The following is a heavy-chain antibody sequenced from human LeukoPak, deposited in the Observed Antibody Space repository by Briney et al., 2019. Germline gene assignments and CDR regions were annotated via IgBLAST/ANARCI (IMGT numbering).Heavy chain of an antibody. CDR3: AKMEAVVVPAAMGFGYFDY. V-gene: IGHV3-23*01. CDR2: ISGSGGST. D-gene: IGHD2-2*01. J-gene: IGHJ4*02. Sequence: GGSLRLSCAASGFTFSSYAMSWVRQAPGKGLEWVSAISGSGGSTYYADSVKGRFTISRDNSRNTLYLQMNSLRAEDTAVYYCAKMEAVVVPAAMGFGYFDYWGQGTLVTVSS. CDR1: GFTFSSYA.